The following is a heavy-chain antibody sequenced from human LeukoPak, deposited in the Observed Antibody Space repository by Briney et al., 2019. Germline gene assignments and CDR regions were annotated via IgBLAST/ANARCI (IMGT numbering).Heavy chain of an antibody. Sequence: GGSLRLSCAASGFTFSSYEMNWVRQAPGKGLEWVSYISSGSSTIYYADSVKGRFTISRDNAKNSLYLQMNSLRDEDTAVYYCLSGNYYFDYWGQGTLVTVSS. D-gene: IGHD1-26*01. CDR2: ISSGSSTI. V-gene: IGHV3-48*02. J-gene: IGHJ4*02. CDR3: LSGNYYFDY. CDR1: GFTFSSYE.